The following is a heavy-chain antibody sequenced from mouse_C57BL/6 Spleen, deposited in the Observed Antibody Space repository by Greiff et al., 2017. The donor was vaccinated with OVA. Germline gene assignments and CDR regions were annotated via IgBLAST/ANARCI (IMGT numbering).Heavy chain of an antibody. CDR3: ARRYYGSSYEAY. CDR2: IDPSDSYT. V-gene: IGHV1-50*01. CDR1: GYTFTSYW. J-gene: IGHJ3*01. Sequence: VQLQESGAELVKPGASVKLSCKASGYTFTSYWMQWVKQRPGQGLEWIGEIDPSDSYTNYNQKFKGKATLTVDTSSSTAYMQLSSLTSEDSAVYYCARRYYGSSYEAYWGQGTLVTVSA. D-gene: IGHD1-1*01.